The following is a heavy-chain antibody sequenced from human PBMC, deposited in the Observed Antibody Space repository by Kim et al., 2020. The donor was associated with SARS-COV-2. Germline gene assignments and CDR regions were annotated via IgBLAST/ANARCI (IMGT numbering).Heavy chain of an antibody. Sequence: GGSLRLSCAASGFTFSDYYMSWIRQAPGKGLEWVSYISSSGSTIYYADSVKGRFTISRDNAKNSLYLQMNSLRAEDTAVYYCARAGEITFGGVIVIQAVDIWGQGTMVTVSS. V-gene: IGHV3-11*01. CDR3: ARAGEITFGGVIVIQAVDI. D-gene: IGHD3-16*02. CDR2: ISSSGSTI. J-gene: IGHJ3*02. CDR1: GFTFSDYY.